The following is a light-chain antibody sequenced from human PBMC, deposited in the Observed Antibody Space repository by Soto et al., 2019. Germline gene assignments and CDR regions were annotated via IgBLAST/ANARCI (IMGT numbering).Light chain of an antibody. J-gene: IGKJ2*01. CDR2: DAS. Sequence: EIVLTQSPATLSLSPGERATLSCRASQSVSSYLAWYQQKPGQAPRLLIYDASNRATGIPARFSGSGSGPDFPLSISVLEPEDFAVYYCQQRSNWPPYSFGQGTKLEIK. CDR3: QQRSNWPPYS. V-gene: IGKV3-11*01. CDR1: QSVSSY.